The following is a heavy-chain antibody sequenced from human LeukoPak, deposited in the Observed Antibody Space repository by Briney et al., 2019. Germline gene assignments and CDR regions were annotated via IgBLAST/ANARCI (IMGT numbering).Heavy chain of an antibody. CDR3: ARRYCSSTSCGYYFDY. J-gene: IGHJ4*02. V-gene: IGHV5-51*01. CDR1: GYSFTSCW. D-gene: IGHD2-2*01. CDR2: IYPGDSDT. Sequence: GESLKISCKGSGYSFTSCWIGWVRQMPGKGLEWMGIIYPGDSDTRYSPSFQGQVTISADKSISTAYLQWSSLKASDTAMYYCARRYCSSTSCGYYFDYWGQGTLVTVSS.